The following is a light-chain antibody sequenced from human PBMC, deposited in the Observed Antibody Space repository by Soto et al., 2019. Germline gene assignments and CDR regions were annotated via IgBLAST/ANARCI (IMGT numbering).Light chain of an antibody. Sequence: QSALTQPRSVSGSPGQSVAISCAGTSSDVGGYNYVSWYQQHPGKAPKLMIYDVSNRPSGVPDRFSGSKSGNTASLTISGLQAEDEADYYCSSYTSTSTRMFGGGTKVTVL. CDR1: SSDVGGYNY. J-gene: IGLJ3*02. CDR2: DVS. V-gene: IGLV2-11*01. CDR3: SSYTSTSTRM.